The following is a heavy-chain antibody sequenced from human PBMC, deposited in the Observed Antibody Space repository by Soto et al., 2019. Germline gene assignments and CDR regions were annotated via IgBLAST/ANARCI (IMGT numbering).Heavy chain of an antibody. V-gene: IGHV2-5*02. CDR3: VHRGRSSGFGSDNWFDS. CDR2: IYWDDST. J-gene: IGHJ5*01. CDR1: GFSLTTSPVA. D-gene: IGHD6-19*01. Sequence: PTRVNPTQALTLTCTFSGFSLTTSPVAVGWIRQPPGKALEWLAIIYWDDSTHYFPSLNSRLTITKDTSKNQVVLIMTNMDPVDTATYYCVHRGRSSGFGSDNWFDSWGQGTPVTVSS.